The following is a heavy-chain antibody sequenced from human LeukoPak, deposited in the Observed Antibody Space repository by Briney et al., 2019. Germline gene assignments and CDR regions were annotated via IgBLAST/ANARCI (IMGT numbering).Heavy chain of an antibody. V-gene: IGHV3-48*01. D-gene: IGHD3-10*01. CDR1: GFSFIFLS. Sequence: GGPLRPSCKPPGFSFIFLSMTWVRQPPGKVLEWASYITSNSSTIYYADFVKGRFTISRDISKNTLYLQMKSLRVDDTAIYYCTRTAWNFVGSGNYYAPDYWGRGTLVTVSS. J-gene: IGHJ4*02. CDR2: ITSNSSTI. CDR3: TRTAWNFVGSGNYYAPDY.